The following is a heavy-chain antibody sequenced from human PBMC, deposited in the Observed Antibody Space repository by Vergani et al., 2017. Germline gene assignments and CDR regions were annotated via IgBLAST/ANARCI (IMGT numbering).Heavy chain of an antibody. J-gene: IGHJ4*02. CDR1: GFTFSSYW. V-gene: IGHV3-7*01. D-gene: IGHD4-23*01. Sequence: EVQLVESGGGLVQPGGSLRLSCAASGFTFSSYWMSWVRQAPGKGLEWVANIKQDGSEKYYVDSVKGRFTISRDNAKNSLYLQMNSLRAEDTAVYYCARDLYGGNPSYYFDYWGQRTLVTISS. CDR2: IKQDGSEK. CDR3: ARDLYGGNPSYYFDY.